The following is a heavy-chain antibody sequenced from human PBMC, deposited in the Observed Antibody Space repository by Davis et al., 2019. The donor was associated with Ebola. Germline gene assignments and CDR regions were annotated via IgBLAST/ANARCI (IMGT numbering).Heavy chain of an antibody. D-gene: IGHD2-15*01. J-gene: IGHJ5*02. CDR3: ARETGYCSGGSCFNWFDP. V-gene: IGHV3-53*01. Sequence: PGGSLRLSCAASGFTVSSNYMGWVRQAPGKGLEWVSVIYSGGSTYYADSVKGRFTISRDNSKNTLYLQMNSLRAEDTAVYYCARETGYCSGGSCFNWFDPWGQGTLVTVSS. CDR1: GFTVSSNY. CDR2: IYSGGST.